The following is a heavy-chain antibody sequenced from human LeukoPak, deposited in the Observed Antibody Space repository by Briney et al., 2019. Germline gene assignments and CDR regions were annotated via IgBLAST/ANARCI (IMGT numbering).Heavy chain of an antibody. CDR2: ISWNSGTI. V-gene: IGHV3-9*01. D-gene: IGHD3-9*01. CDR3: AKVASTYDTLTGAIDG. J-gene: IGHJ4*02. CDR1: GFTFADYA. Sequence: GGSLSLSCAASGFTFADYAMQWVRHGPGKGLEWVSGISWNSGTIAYADSVKGRFIISRDNAKKSLYLQLNSLGAEDTAFYYCAKVASTYDTLTGAIDGWGQGILVTVSS.